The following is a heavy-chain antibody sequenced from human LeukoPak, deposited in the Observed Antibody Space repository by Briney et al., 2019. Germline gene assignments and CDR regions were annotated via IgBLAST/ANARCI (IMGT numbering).Heavy chain of an antibody. CDR1: GGSFSGYY. J-gene: IGHJ3*02. D-gene: IGHD3-10*01. V-gene: IGHV4-34*01. Sequence: PSETLSLTCAVYGGSFSGYYWSWIRQPPGKGLEWIGEINHSGSTNYNPSLKSRVTISVDTSKNQFSLKLSSVTAADTAVYYCASGRVDAFDIWGQGTMVTVSS. CDR2: INHSGST. CDR3: ASGRVDAFDI.